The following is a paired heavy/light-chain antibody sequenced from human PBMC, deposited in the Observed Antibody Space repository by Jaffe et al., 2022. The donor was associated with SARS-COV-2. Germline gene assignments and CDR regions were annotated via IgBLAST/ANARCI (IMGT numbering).Heavy chain of an antibody. V-gene: IGHV4-39*01. Sequence: QLQLQESGPGLVKPSETLSLTCTVSDGSLGSSTSYWGWIRQPPGKGLEWIGSVYYSGSTYYNPSLKGRVTISVDTSKNQFSLKLTSVTAADTAVYYCATGNDVANWFDPWGQGTLVTVSS. D-gene: IGHD1-1*01. CDR1: DGSLGSSTSY. CDR2: VYYSGST. CDR3: ATGNDVANWFDP. J-gene: IGHJ5*02.
Light chain of an antibody. CDR2: ENN. V-gene: IGLV1-51*02. CDR3: GTWDSSLRAGV. Sequence: QSVLTQPPSVSAAPGQKVTISCSGSSSNIGNNYVSWYQQLPGTAPKLLIYENNKRPSGIPGRVSGSKSGTSATLGITGLQTGDEADYYCGTWDSSLRAGVFGGGTKLTVL. J-gene: IGLJ3*02. CDR1: SSNIGNNY.